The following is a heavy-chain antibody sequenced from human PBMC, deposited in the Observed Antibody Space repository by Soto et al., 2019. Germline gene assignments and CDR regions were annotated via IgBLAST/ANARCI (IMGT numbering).Heavy chain of an antibody. V-gene: IGHV1-2*04. J-gene: IGHJ4*02. CDR3: ARVPTLCSGGSCYPPYFDY. D-gene: IGHD2-15*01. CDR2: INPNSGGT. CDR1: GYTFTGYY. Sequence: ASVKVSCKASGYTFTGYYMHWVRQAPGQGLEWMGWINPNSGGTNYAQKFQGWVTMTRDTSISTAYMELSRLRSDDTAVYYCARVPTLCSGGSCYPPYFDYWGQGTLVTVSS.